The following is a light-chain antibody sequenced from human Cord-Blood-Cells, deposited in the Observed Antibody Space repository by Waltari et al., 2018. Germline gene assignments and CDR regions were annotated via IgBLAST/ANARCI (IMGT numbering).Light chain of an antibody. CDR2: WAS. CDR3: QQYYSTPWT. V-gene: IGKV4-1*01. Sequence: DIVMTQSPDPLAVYLGGRATINCKSSQSVLYSSNNKNYLAWYQQKPGQPPKLLIYWASTRESGVPDRFSGSGSGTDFTLTISSLQAEDVAVYYCQQYYSTPWTFGQGTKVEIK. J-gene: IGKJ1*01. CDR1: QSVLYSSNNKNY.